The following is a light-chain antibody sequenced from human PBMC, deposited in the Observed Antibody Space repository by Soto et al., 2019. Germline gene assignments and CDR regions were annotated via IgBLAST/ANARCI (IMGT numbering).Light chain of an antibody. V-gene: IGLV2-8*01. J-gene: IGLJ1*01. CDR2: EVN. Sequence: QSALTQPPSASGSPGQSVTISCTGSSRDVGSYNYVSWYQQHPGKAPKLMIYEVNKRPSGVPDRFSGSKSGNTASLTVSGLQAEDEADYYCSSYAGSNNYVFGTGTKLTVL. CDR3: SSYAGSNNYV. CDR1: SRDVGSYNY.